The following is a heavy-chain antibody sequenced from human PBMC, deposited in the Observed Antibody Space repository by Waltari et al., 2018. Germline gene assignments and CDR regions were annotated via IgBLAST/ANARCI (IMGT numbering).Heavy chain of an antibody. CDR1: GFTFSSYA. D-gene: IGHD3-10*01. J-gene: IGHJ4*02. CDR2: ISYDGSNK. Sequence: QVQLVESGGGVVQPGRSLRLSCAASGFTFSSYAMHWVRQAPGKGLEGVAVISYDGSNKYYADSVKGRFTISRDNSKNTLYLQMNSLRAEDTAVYDCARDRGGAYYGSGSYYPAPFDYWGQGTLVTVSS. V-gene: IGHV3-30*01. CDR3: ARDRGGAYYGSGSYYPAPFDY.